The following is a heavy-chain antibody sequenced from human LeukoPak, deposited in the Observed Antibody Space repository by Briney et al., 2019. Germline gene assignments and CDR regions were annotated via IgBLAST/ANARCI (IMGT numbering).Heavy chain of an antibody. D-gene: IGHD3-16*01. Sequence: PGRSLRLSCAASGFIFSNFAMTWVRQAPGKGLEWVSVISGSGGRTNYADSVKGRFTISRDNSKNTVYLQMNSLRAEDTAVYYCAKGRDVMEENWFAPGGQETLVTVSS. CDR3: AKGRDVMEENWFAP. CDR2: ISGSGGRT. J-gene: IGHJ5*02. CDR1: GFIFSNFA. V-gene: IGHV3-23*01.